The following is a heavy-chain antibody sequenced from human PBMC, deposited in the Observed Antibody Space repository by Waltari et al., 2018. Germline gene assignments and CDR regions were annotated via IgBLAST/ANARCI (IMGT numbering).Heavy chain of an antibody. CDR2: IYTSGST. D-gene: IGHD3-10*01. J-gene: IGHJ5*02. V-gene: IGHV4-61*09. CDR1: GGSISSGSYY. CDR3: ARGRRRFREFNWFDP. Sequence: QVQLQESGPGLVKPSQTLSLTCTVSGGSISSGSYYWSWIRPPAGKGLEWIGYIYTSGSTNYNPSLKSRVTISVDTSKNQFSLKLSSVTAADTAVYYCARGRRRFREFNWFDPWGQGTLVTVSS.